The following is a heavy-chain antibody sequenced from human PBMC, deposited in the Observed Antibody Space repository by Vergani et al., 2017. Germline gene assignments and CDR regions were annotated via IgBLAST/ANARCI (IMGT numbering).Heavy chain of an antibody. J-gene: IGHJ4*02. CDR1: GFTFNSYG. V-gene: IGHV3-30*02. Sequence: QVPLVESGGGVVQPGGSLRLSCAASGFTFNSYGMHWVRQAPGKGLEGVASIRSDESRRYYGDSMEGPFTISRDNSKNTLYLQMKSLRPEGTAVYYCAKEGGGYCSGGTCYPEYWGQGTLVIVSS. CDR2: IRSDESRR. CDR3: AKEGGGYCSGGTCYPEY. D-gene: IGHD2-15*01.